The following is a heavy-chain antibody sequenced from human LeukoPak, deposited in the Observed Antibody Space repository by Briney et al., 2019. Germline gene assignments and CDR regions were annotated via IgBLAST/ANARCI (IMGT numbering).Heavy chain of an antibody. CDR3: ARETYYYDSSGYYPGYFDY. J-gene: IGHJ4*02. V-gene: IGHV3-30*03. Sequence: GGSLRLSCAASGFTFSSYGMHWVRQAPGKGLEWVAVISYDGSNKYYADSVKGRFTISRDNSKNTLYLQMNSLRAEDTAVYYCARETYYYDSSGYYPGYFDYWGQGTLVTVSS. D-gene: IGHD3-22*01. CDR1: GFTFSSYG. CDR2: ISYDGSNK.